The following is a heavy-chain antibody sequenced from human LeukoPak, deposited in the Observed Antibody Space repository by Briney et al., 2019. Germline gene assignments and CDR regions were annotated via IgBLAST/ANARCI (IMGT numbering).Heavy chain of an antibody. Sequence: GESLKISCKGSGYSFTSYWIGWARQMPGKGLEWMGIIYPGDSDTRYSPSFQGQVTISADKSISTAYLQWSSLKASDTAMYYCARLSSYSKWLRLEDHWFDPWGQGTLVTVSS. D-gene: IGHD5-12*01. CDR1: GYSFTSYW. J-gene: IGHJ5*02. CDR3: ARLSSYSKWLRLEDHWFDP. CDR2: IYPGDSDT. V-gene: IGHV5-51*01.